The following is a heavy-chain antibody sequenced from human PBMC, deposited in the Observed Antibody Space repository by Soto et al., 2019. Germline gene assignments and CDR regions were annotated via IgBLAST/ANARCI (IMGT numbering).Heavy chain of an antibody. CDR1: RSTFTSSG. CDR2: IRSYKNST. Sequence: APVKVSCKTSRSTFTSSGVKSVPPPPGKRLEWVGWIRSYKNSTNNAQKPQGTVKITTDTATNPAFIELRSLRSDDTAVYYCARHGNGDDYWG. J-gene: IGHJ4*01. V-gene: IGHV1-18*01. CDR3: ARHGNGDDY. D-gene: IGHD2-8*01.